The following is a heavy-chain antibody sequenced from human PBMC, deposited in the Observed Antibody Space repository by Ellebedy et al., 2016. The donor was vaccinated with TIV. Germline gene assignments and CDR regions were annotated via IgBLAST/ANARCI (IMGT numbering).Heavy chain of an antibody. CDR2: ITWNSGDR. J-gene: IGHJ1*01. D-gene: IGHD2-21*01. V-gene: IGHV3-9*01. Sequence: SLKISCAASGFNFDDYAMNWVRQVPGKGLEWVSRITWNSGDRDYAGSVRGRFTISRDNAKNSLYLQMNSLRAEDTALYYCAKDAYGHEYFEHWGQGTLVTVSS. CDR3: AKDAYGHEYFEH. CDR1: GFNFDDYA.